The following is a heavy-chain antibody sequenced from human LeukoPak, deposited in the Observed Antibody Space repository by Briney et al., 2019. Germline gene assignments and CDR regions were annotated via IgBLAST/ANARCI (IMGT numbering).Heavy chain of an antibody. CDR3: ARGPLLRIAAAGRNWFDP. J-gene: IGHJ5*02. CDR2: INPNSGGT. CDR1: GYTFTGYY. Sequence: ASVKVSCKASGYTFTGYYMHWVRQAPGQGLEWMGRINPNSGGTNYAQKFQGRVTMTRDTSISTAYMELSRLRSDDTAVYYCARGPLLRIAAAGRNWFDPWGQGTLVTVSS. V-gene: IGHV1-2*06. D-gene: IGHD6-13*01.